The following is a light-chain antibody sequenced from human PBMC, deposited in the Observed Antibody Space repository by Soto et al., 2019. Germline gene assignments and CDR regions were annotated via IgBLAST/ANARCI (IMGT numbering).Light chain of an antibody. CDR1: RTDIGKYNY. J-gene: IGLJ1*01. V-gene: IGLV2-8*01. CDR2: EVT. Sequence: QSALTQPPSASGSPGQSVTISCTGPRTDIGKYNYVSWYQQHPGKAPKLMIFEVTKRPSGVPDRFSGSKSGNTASLTISGLQADDEADYYCCSYSGAGDLGVFGTGTKVTVL. CDR3: CSYSGAGDLGV.